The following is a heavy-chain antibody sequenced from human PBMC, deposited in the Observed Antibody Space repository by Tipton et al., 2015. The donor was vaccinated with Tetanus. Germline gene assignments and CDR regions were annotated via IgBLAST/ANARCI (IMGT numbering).Heavy chain of an antibody. Sequence: GLVKPSQTLSLTCTVSGGSISSGGYYWSWIRQHPAKGLEWIGDIYYSGSTYYNPSLKSRVTISVDTSKNQFSLKLNSVTAADTAVYYCARDQARGARGWNYFDYWGQGTLVTVSS. CDR1: GGSISSGGYY. CDR2: IYYSGST. V-gene: IGHV4-31*03. CDR3: ARDQARGARGWNYFDY. J-gene: IGHJ4*02. D-gene: IGHD1-26*01.